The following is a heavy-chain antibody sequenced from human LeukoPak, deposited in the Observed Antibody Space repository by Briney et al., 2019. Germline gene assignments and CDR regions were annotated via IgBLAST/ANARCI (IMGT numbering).Heavy chain of an antibody. Sequence: GGSLRLSCAASGFTFSSYGMHWVRQAPGKGLEWVAAISYDGSNKYYADSVKGRFTISRDNSKNTLYLQMNSLRAEDTAVYYCAKAGDYGDYDYWGQGTLVTVSS. D-gene: IGHD4-17*01. V-gene: IGHV3-30*18. CDR3: AKAGDYGDYDY. J-gene: IGHJ4*02. CDR2: ISYDGSNK. CDR1: GFTFSSYG.